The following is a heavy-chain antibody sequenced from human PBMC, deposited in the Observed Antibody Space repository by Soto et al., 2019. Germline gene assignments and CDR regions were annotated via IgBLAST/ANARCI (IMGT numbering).Heavy chain of an antibody. D-gene: IGHD6-19*01. CDR2: IYYSGST. J-gene: IGHJ4*02. CDR3: ARVSVAVAGGYYFDY. V-gene: IGHV4-30-4*01. CDR1: GGSISSGDYY. Sequence: SETLSLTCTVSGGSISSGDYYWSWIRQPPCKGLVCFGYIYYSGSTYYNPSLKSRVTISVDTSKNQFSLKLSSVTAADTAVYYCARVSVAVAGGYYFDYWGQGTLVTVSS.